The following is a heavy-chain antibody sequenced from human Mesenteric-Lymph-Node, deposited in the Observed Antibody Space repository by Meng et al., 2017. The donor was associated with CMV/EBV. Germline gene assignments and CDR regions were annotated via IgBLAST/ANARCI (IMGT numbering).Heavy chain of an antibody. D-gene: IGHD4-17*01. Sequence: GESLKISCAASGFTFSSYTMNWVRQAPGKGLEWVGRIKSKTDGGTTDYAAPVKGRFTISRDDSKNTLYPQMNSLKTEDTAVYYCTTEGLRSRGYWGQGTLVTVSS. CDR3: TTEGLRSRGY. J-gene: IGHJ4*02. CDR1: GFTFSSYT. CDR2: IKSKTDGGTT. V-gene: IGHV3-15*01.